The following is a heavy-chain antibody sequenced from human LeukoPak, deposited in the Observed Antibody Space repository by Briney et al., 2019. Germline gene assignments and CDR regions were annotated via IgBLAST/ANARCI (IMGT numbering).Heavy chain of an antibody. CDR2: ISVYNGNT. J-gene: IGHJ3*02. V-gene: IGHV1-18*01. D-gene: IGHD2-2*01. CDR3: ARELNAAFDI. CDR1: GYTFTNYG. Sequence: GASVKVSCKASGYTFTNYGITWVRQAPGQGLERVGWISVYNGNTYHAQKLQGRVSMTTDTSTSTAYMELRSLRSDDTAVYYCARELNAAFDIWGQGTMVTVSS.